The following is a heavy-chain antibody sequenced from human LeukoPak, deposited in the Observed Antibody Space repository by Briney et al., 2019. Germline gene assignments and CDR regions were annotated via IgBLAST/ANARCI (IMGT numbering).Heavy chain of an antibody. CDR3: ARGPRLLRYSGSYYGP. CDR1: GFTFSSYG. D-gene: IGHD1-26*01. Sequence: PRRSLRLSCAASGFTFSSYGMHWVRQAPGKGLEWVAVISYDGSNKYYADSVKGRFTISRDNSKNTLYLQMNSLRAEDTAVYYCARGPRLLRYSGSYYGPWGQGTLVTVSS. CDR2: ISYDGSNK. V-gene: IGHV3-30*19. J-gene: IGHJ5*02.